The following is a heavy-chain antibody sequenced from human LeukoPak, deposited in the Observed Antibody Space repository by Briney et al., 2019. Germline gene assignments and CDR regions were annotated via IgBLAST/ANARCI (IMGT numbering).Heavy chain of an antibody. J-gene: IGHJ6*02. CDR1: GFTFSSYA. CDR3: AKQSYNWNDEGYYYYYGMDV. D-gene: IGHD1-20*01. CDR2: ISGSGGVT. Sequence: GGSLRLSCAASGFTFSSYAMTWVRQAPGQGLEWVSAISGSGGVTYYADSVKGRFTISRDNSKNTLYLQMNSLRAEDTAVYYCAKQSYNWNDEGYYYYYGMDVWGQGTTVTVSS. V-gene: IGHV3-23*01.